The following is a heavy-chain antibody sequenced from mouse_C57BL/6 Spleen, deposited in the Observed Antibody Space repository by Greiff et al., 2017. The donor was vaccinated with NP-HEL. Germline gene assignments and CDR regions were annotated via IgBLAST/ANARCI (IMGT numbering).Heavy chain of an antibody. CDR2: IDPEDGDT. Sequence: VQLQPSGAELVRPGASVPLSCPASGFNIQDYYMHWVKQRPEQGLEWIGRIDPEDGDTEYAPKFQGQATMTADTSSHTAYLQLSSLTSEDTAVYYCTTAYDGGYYFDYGGQGTTLTVSS. D-gene: IGHD2-12*01. CDR1: GFNIQDYY. J-gene: IGHJ2*01. V-gene: IGHV14-1*01. CDR3: TTAYDGGYYFDY.